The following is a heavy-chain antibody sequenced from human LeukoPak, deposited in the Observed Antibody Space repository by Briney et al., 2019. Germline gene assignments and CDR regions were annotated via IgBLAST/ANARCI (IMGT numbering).Heavy chain of an antibody. D-gene: IGHD3-10*02. CDR2: IYYSGST. CDR1: GGSISSYY. CDR3: ARSVRRNYMDV. J-gene: IGHJ6*03. Sequence: SETLSLTCTVSGGSISSYYWSRIRQPPAKGLEWIGYIYYSGSTNYNPSRKSRGTISVDTSKNQFSLKLSSVTAADTAVYYCARSVRRNYMDVWGKGTTVTVSS. V-gene: IGHV4-59*08.